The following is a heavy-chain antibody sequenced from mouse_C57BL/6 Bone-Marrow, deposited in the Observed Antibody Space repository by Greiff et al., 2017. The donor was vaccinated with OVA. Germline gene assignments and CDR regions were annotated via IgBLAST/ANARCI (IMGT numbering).Heavy chain of an antibody. D-gene: IGHD1-1*01. V-gene: IGHV1-81*01. CDR3: ARWRPSYILYDFDY. CDR2: IYPRSGNT. J-gene: IGHJ2*01. CDR1: GYTFTSYG. Sequence: QVQLQQSGAELARPGASVKMSCKASGYTFTSYGISWVKQRTGQGLEWIGEIYPRSGNTYYNEKFKGKATLTADKSSSTAYMELRSLTSEDSAVYFCARWRPSYILYDFDYWGQGTTLTVSS.